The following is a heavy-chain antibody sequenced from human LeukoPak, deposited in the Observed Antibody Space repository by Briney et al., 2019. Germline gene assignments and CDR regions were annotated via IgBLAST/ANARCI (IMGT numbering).Heavy chain of an antibody. CDR3: ARSTRVIPEDY. Sequence: ASVKVSCKASGYTFSSYYMHWVRQAPGQGLEWTGIINPSGGSTTYAQKFQGRVTMTRDTSTSTVYMELSSLRSEDTAVYFCARSTRVIPEDYWGQGTLVTVSS. J-gene: IGHJ4*02. D-gene: IGHD2-21*01. V-gene: IGHV1-46*01. CDR1: GYTFSSYY. CDR2: INPSGGST.